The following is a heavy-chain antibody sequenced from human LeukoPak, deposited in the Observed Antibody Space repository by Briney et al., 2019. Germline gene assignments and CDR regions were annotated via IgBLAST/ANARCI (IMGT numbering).Heavy chain of an antibody. D-gene: IGHD3-22*01. CDR3: AKAGTYYYDTSGYYREVGYYYYMDV. J-gene: IGHJ6*03. CDR2: IYTGGST. V-gene: IGHV3-66*01. CDR1: GFTVSSDY. Sequence: GGSLRLSCAASGFTVSSDYMSWVRQAPGKGLEWVSVIYTGGSTYYADSVKGRFTISRDNSKNTLYLQMNSLRADDTAVYYCAKAGTYYYDTSGYYREVGYYYYMDVWGKGTTVTVSS.